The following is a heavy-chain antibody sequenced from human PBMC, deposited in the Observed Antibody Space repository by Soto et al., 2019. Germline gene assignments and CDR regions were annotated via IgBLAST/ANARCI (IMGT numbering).Heavy chain of an antibody. Sequence: PSETLSLTCTFSGCSISSYYWSWIRQPPGKGLEWIGYIYYSGSTNYNPSLKSRVTISVDTSKNQFSLKLSSVTAADTAVYYCAREVRSAFDIWGQGTMVTVSS. CDR3: AREVRSAFDI. V-gene: IGHV4-59*01. CDR2: IYYSGST. J-gene: IGHJ3*02. CDR1: GCSISSYY.